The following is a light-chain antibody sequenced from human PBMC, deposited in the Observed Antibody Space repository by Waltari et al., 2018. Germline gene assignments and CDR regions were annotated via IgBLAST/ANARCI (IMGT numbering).Light chain of an antibody. Sequence: TQSPGTLSLSPGERATLSCRASQSVSKYLAWYQQKPGQAPRLLIYDASTRATGIPDRFSGSGWGTDFSLTISRLEPEDFAVYYCQKYETLPATFGQGTKV. CDR1: QSVSKY. V-gene: IGKV3-20*01. J-gene: IGKJ1*01. CDR3: QKYETLPAT. CDR2: DAS.